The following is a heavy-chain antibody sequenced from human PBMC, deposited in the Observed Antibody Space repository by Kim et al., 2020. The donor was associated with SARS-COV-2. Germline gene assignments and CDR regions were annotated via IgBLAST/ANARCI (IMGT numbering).Heavy chain of an antibody. CDR2: IDGNGRKT. CDR1: GFIFNNYA. J-gene: IGHJ3*01. Sequence: GGSLRLSCAASGFIFNNYAMSWVRQAPGKGLEWVSFIDGNGRKTYYADSVKGRFTSSRDNSKNTVYLQINTLRAEDTAIYYCARSYSSRYNDAFNVWGQGTMVTVSS. CDR3: ARSYSSRYNDAFNV. V-gene: IGHV3-23*01. D-gene: IGHD6-13*01.